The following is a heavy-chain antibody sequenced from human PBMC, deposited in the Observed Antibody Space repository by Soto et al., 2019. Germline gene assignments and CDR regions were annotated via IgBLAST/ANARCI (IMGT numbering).Heavy chain of an antibody. J-gene: IGHJ4*02. CDR2: IIPILGIA. D-gene: IGHD2-15*01. V-gene: IGHV1-69*02. CDR1: GGTFSSYT. Sequence: QVQLVQSGAEVKKPGSSVKVSCKASGGTFSSYTISWVRQAPGQGLEWMGRIIPILGIANYAQKFQGRVTITADKSTSTAYMELSSLRSEDTAVYYCASDGGGYCSGGSCRNFDYWGQGTLVTVSS. CDR3: ASDGGGYCSGGSCRNFDY.